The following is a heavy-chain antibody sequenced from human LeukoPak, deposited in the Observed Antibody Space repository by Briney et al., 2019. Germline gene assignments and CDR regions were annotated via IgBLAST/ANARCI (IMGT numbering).Heavy chain of an antibody. J-gene: IGHJ4*02. CDR2: INAGNGNT. V-gene: IGHV1-3*01. D-gene: IGHD7-27*01. Sequence: GASVKVSCKASGYTFAKYAIHWVRQAPGQRLEWMGWINAGNGNTRYSQKFQGGVTITRDTSASTAYMELSSLRSEDTAVYYCARGPPNWGYDYWGQGTLVTVSS. CDR3: ARGPPNWGYDY. CDR1: GYTFAKYA.